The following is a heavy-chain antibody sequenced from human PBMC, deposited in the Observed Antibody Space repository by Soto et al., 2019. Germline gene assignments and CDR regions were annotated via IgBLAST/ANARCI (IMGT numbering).Heavy chain of an antibody. CDR2: IYYSGST. J-gene: IGHJ2*01. D-gene: IGHD4-17*01. CDR3: AREGMTTVTTSIWYFDL. CDR1: GGSISSGDYY. Sequence: SETLSLTCTVSGGSISSGDYYWSWIRQPPGKGLEWIGYIYYSGSTYYNPSLKSRVTISVDTSENQFSLKLSSVTAADTAVYYCAREGMTTVTTSIWYFDLWGRGTLVTVSS. V-gene: IGHV4-30-4*01.